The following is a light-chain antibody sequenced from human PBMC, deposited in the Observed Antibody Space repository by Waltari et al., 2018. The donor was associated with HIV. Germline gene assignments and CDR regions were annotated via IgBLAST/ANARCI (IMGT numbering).Light chain of an antibody. Sequence: QSVLTQPPSASGTPGQGVTISCSGSSSNIGSNTVNWYQQLRGKAPKLLIYSHNQRPPVIPDRFYGSKSGTSASLAISGLQSEDEADYYCAAWDDSLNEVLFGGGTKLTVL. CDR2: SHN. CDR3: AAWDDSLNEVL. J-gene: IGLJ2*01. CDR1: SSNIGSNT. V-gene: IGLV1-44*01.